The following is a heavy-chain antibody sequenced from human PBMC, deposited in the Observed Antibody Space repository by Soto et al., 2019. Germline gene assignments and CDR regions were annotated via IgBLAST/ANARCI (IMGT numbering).Heavy chain of an antibody. V-gene: IGHV3-23*01. CDR3: ARAPTTRGYYYGMDV. CDR2: ISGSGGST. Sequence: VGSLRLYCAASGFTFSSYAMSWVRQAPGKGLEWVSAISGSGGSTYYADSVKGRFTISRDNSKNTLYLQMNSLRAEDTAVYYCARAPTTRGYYYGMDVWGQGTTVTVSS. CDR1: GFTFSSYA. D-gene: IGHD4-17*01. J-gene: IGHJ6*02.